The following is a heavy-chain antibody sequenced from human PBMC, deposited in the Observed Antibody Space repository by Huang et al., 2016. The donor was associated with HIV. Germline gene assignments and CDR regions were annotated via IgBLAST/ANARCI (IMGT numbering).Heavy chain of an antibody. Sequence: EEQLVESGGGLVQPGGSLRRSCAASGFTFSGYWRNWVRQAPGKGLEWVAKRKQDGSEKYYVDSVKGRFTISRDNAKNSLYLQMNSLRAEDTAVYYCARERQMGYWGQGTLVTVSS. CDR2: RKQDGSEK. CDR3: ARERQMGY. V-gene: IGHV3-7*01. J-gene: IGHJ4*02. CDR1: GFTFSGYW. D-gene: IGHD2-8*01.